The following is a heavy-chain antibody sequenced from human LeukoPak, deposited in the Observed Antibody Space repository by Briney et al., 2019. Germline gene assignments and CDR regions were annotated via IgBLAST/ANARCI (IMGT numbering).Heavy chain of an antibody. CDR1: GFTFSSNW. Sequence: GGSLRLSCAASGFTFSSNWMHWVRQAPGRGLVWVSHINNGGNSPMYADSVKGRFTISRDNAKNTLYLQMNSLRAEDTAVYYCARDISYSFDMWGQGTMVTVSS. D-gene: IGHD1-14*01. CDR3: ARDISYSFDM. J-gene: IGHJ3*02. V-gene: IGHV3-74*03. CDR2: INNGGNSP.